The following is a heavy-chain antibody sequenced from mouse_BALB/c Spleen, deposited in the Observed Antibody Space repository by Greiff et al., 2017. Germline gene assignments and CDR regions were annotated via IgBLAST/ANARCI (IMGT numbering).Heavy chain of an antibody. V-gene: IGHV3-6*02. J-gene: IGHJ4*01. Sequence: EVKLQESGPGLVKPSQSLSLTCSVTGYSITSGYYWNWIRQFPGNKLEWMGYISYDGSNNCNPSLKNRISITRDTSKNQFFLKLNSVTTEDTATYYCARETTVVADAMDYWGQGTSVTVSS. D-gene: IGHD1-1*01. CDR1: GYSITSGYY. CDR2: ISYDGSN. CDR3: ARETTVVADAMDY.